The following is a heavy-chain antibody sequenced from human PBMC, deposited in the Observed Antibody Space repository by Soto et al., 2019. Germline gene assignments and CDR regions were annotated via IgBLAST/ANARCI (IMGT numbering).Heavy chain of an antibody. Sequence: PGESLKISCEASGYMFPIYHISWVRQMPGKGLEWMGRIDPSDSYTNYSPSFQGHVTISADKSISTAYLQWSSLKASDTAMYYCATYIAAAGSFRARYYGMDVWGQGTTVTVSS. V-gene: IGHV5-10-1*01. CDR3: ATYIAAAGSFRARYYGMDV. CDR2: IDPSDSYT. J-gene: IGHJ6*02. D-gene: IGHD6-13*01. CDR1: GYMFPIYH.